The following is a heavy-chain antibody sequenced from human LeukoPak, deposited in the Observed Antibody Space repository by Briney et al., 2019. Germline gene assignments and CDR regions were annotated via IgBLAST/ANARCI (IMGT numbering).Heavy chain of an antibody. D-gene: IGHD3-22*01. CDR1: GFTFDDYG. J-gene: IGHJ4*02. CDR2: INWNGGST. V-gene: IGHV3-20*04. Sequence: GGSLRLSCAASGFTFDDYGMSWVRQAPGKGLEWVSGINWNGGSTGYADSVKGRFTISKDNAKNSLYLQMNSLRAEDTALYYCARATHYYESSGYDYWGQGTLVTVSS. CDR3: ARATHYYESSGYDY.